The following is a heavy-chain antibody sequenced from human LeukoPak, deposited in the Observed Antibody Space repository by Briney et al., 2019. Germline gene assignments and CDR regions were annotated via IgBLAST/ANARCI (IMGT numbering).Heavy chain of an antibody. CDR2: VNNDGSST. J-gene: IGHJ4*02. CDR3: ARSSYPYYFDY. CDR1: RFSFSSYW. D-gene: IGHD6-19*01. V-gene: IGHV3-74*01. Sequence: PVGSLRLSCGASRFSFSSYWMHGVRQAPGKGLMRVSRVNNDGSSTTYADSVEGRFTISRDNARNTLYLQMNSLRAEDTAVFYCARSSYPYYFDYWGQGTLVAVSS.